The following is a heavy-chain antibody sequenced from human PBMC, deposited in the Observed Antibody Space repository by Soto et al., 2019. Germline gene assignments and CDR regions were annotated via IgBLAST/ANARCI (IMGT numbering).Heavy chain of an antibody. Sequence: EVQLVESGGGLVKPGGSLRLSCAASGFTFSSYSMNWVRQAPGKGLEWVSSISSSSSYIYYADSVKGRFTISRDNAKNSLDLQMNSLRAEDTAVYYCARGNLDIVVVPAAHDYWGQGTLVTVSS. V-gene: IGHV3-21*01. CDR3: ARGNLDIVVVPAAHDY. J-gene: IGHJ4*02. CDR1: GFTFSSYS. CDR2: ISSSSSYI. D-gene: IGHD2-2*03.